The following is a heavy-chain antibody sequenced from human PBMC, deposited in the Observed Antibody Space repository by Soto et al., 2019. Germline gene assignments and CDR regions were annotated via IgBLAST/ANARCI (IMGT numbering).Heavy chain of an antibody. CDR2: TYYRSKWYN. V-gene: IGHV6-1*01. D-gene: IGHD3-22*01. J-gene: IGHJ6*02. CDR1: GDSVSSNSAA. Sequence: SQTLSLTCAISGDSVSSNSAAWNWIRQSPSRGLEWLGRTYYRSKWYNDYAVSVKSRITINPDTSKNQFSLQLNSVTPEDTAVYYCARLRHDSSGYQRDYYYYYXMDGWGQGTTVTVSS. CDR3: ARLRHDSSGYQRDYYYYYXMDG.